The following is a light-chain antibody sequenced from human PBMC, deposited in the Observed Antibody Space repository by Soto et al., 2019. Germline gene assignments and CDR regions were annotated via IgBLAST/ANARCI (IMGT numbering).Light chain of an antibody. CDR2: ATS. Sequence: DIQMTQSPSSLSAAVGDSVTITCRASQDINKYLNWYHQTAWKAPKLLVFATSTLHTGVPSRFSGSRSGTDFSLTITSLQPEDFATYYCQQSYSAPYTFGQGTKLEIK. J-gene: IGKJ2*01. V-gene: IGKV1-39*01. CDR3: QQSYSAPYT. CDR1: QDINKY.